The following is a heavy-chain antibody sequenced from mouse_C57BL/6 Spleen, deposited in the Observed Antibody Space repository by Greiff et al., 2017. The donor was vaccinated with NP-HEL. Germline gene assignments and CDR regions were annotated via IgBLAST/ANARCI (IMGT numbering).Heavy chain of an antibody. Sequence: VQLQQSGPELVKPGASVKLSCKASGYTFTSYDINWVKQRPGQGLEWIGWISPRDGSTKYNEKFKGKATLTVDTSSSKAYMELHSLTSEDSAVYFCAREGLTYYYGSSHWYFDVWGTGTTVTVSS. CDR2: ISPRDGST. CDR1: GYTFTSYD. J-gene: IGHJ1*03. D-gene: IGHD1-1*01. V-gene: IGHV1-85*01. CDR3: AREGLTYYYGSSHWYFDV.